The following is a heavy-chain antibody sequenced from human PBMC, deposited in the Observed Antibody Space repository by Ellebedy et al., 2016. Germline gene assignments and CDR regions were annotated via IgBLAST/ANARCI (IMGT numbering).Heavy chain of an antibody. CDR1: GFTFSAYA. Sequence: GGSLRLSCAASGFTFSAYALTWVRQAPGKGLEWVSVISGGGGSTNYADSVKGRFTISRDNSKNRLYLQMNSLRAEDTAVYYCAKDRDTSGYYRFGYWGQGTLVTVSS. V-gene: IGHV3-23*01. J-gene: IGHJ4*02. CDR3: AKDRDTSGYYRFGY. D-gene: IGHD3-22*01. CDR2: ISGGGGST.